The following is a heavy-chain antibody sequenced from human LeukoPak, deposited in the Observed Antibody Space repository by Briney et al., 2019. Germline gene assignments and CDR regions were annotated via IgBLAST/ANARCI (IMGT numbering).Heavy chain of an antibody. CDR2: IYSDGTS. CDR3: TKTGGPWD. Sequence: GGSLRLSCAASGFTVSNSYVSWIRQAPGKGLEWVSVIYSDGTSYYADSVKARFSIPRDNSKNTLYLQMNSLRVEDTAMYYCTKTGGPWDWGQGTLVTVSS. CDR1: GFTVSNSY. D-gene: IGHD7-27*01. V-gene: IGHV3-53*01. J-gene: IGHJ4*02.